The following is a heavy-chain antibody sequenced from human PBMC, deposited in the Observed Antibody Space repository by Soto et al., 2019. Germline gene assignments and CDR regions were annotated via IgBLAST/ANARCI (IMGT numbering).Heavy chain of an antibody. CDR2: ISSSSSYI. J-gene: IGHJ4*02. V-gene: IGHV3-21*01. CDR3: AREVSKESGYDFDY. CDR1: GFTFSSYS. Sequence: EVQLVESGGGLVKPGGSLRLSCAASGFTFSSYSMNWVRQAPGKGLEWVSSISSSSSYIYYADSVKGRFTISRDNAKNSLYLQMNSLRAEDTAVYYCAREVSKESGYDFDYWGQGTLVTVSS. D-gene: IGHD5-12*01.